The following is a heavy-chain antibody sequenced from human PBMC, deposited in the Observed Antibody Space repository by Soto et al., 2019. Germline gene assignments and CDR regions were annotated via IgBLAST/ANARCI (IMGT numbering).Heavy chain of an antibody. V-gene: IGHV4-59*11. CDR1: GGSITSHY. D-gene: IGHD2-2*01. CDR2: INDGVST. Sequence: PSETPSLTCAVSGGSITSHYWSWIRQSPRKGLEWIGNINDGVSTNYNPSLRTRVTMSVDTSKNQISLILNSVTAADTAVYYCARGGGSTGVWGKENLVSVSP. J-gene: IGHJ4*02. CDR3: ARGGGSTGV.